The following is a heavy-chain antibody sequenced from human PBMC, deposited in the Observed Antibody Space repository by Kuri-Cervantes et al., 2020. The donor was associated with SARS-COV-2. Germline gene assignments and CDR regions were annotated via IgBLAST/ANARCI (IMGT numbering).Heavy chain of an antibody. CDR1: GGSISSYY. J-gene: IGHJ5*02. V-gene: IGHV4-39*07. CDR3: ARARDWFDP. Sequence: GSLRLSCTVSGGSISSYYWSWIRQPPGKGLEWIGSIYYSGSTYYNPSLKSRVTISVDTSKNQFSLKLSSVTAADTAVYYCARARDWFDPWGQGTLVTVS. CDR2: IYYSGST.